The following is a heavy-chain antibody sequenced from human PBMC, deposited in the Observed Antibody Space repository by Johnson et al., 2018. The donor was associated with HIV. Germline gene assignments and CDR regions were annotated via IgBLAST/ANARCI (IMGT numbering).Heavy chain of an antibody. CDR3: AREADCSGGSCYDAFDI. CDR2: IYSGGST. J-gene: IGHJ3*02. CDR1: GFTVSSNY. D-gene: IGHD2-15*01. V-gene: IGHV3-53*01. Sequence: VQLVESGGGLIQPGGSLRLSCAASGFTVSSNYMSWVRQAPGKGLEWVSVIYSGGSTYYADSVKGRFTISRDNSKNTLYLQMNSLRAEDTAVYYCAREADCSGGSCYDAFDIWGQGTMVTVSS.